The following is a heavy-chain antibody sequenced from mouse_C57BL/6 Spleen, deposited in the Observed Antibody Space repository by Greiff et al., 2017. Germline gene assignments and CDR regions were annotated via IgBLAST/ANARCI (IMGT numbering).Heavy chain of an antibody. CDR2: IDPSDSCT. CDR3: ASRYGSLYDFDY. D-gene: IGHD1-1*01. J-gene: IGHJ2*01. Sequence: QVQLQQPGAELVKPGASVKLSCKASGYTFTSYWMPWVKQRPGQGLEWIGEIDPSDSCTNYNQKFKGKATLTVDTSSSTAYMQLSSLTSEDSAVYDCASRYGSLYDFDYWGQGTTLTVSS. V-gene: IGHV1-50*01. CDR1: GYTFTSYW.